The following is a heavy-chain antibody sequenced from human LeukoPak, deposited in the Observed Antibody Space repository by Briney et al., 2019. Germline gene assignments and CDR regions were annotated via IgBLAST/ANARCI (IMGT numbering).Heavy chain of an antibody. D-gene: IGHD1-26*01. CDR2: ITDSGSGT. CDR1: GVTFSSHG. Sequence: PWGSVRLSCAASGVTFSSHGMSWVRQAPGKGLEWVSSITDSGSGTCYADSVKGRFTMSRDNSKNTLYLQMNSLRAEDTAVYYCAKNLLGSESFSWYFDLCGRGSMVTVSS. CDR3: AKNLLGSESFSWYFDL. J-gene: IGHJ2*01. V-gene: IGHV3-23*01.